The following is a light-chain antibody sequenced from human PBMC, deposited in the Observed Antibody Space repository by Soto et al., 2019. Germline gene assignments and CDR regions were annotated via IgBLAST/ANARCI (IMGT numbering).Light chain of an antibody. CDR2: AAS. CDR1: QGISGF. CDR3: QQLNSYPGT. V-gene: IGKV1-9*01. Sequence: DIQLTQSPSFLSASVGDRVTITCRASQGISGFLAWYRQKPGKAPKLLIYAASTLQSGVPSRFSGSGSGTEFTLTISSLQPEDFATYYCQQLNSYPGTFGQGTKLEIK. J-gene: IGKJ2*01.